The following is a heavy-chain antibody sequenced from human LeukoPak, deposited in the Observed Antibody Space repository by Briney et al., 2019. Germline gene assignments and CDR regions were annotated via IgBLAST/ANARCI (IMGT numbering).Heavy chain of an antibody. J-gene: IGHJ5*02. Sequence: ASVKVSCKASGYTFTSYDINWVRQATGQGLEWMGWMNPNSGNTGYAQKFQGRVTMTRNTSISTAYMELSSLRSEDTAVYYCAIYYSGGWGNWFDPWGQGTLVTVSS. D-gene: IGHD6-19*01. CDR3: AIYYSGGWGNWFDP. CDR2: MNPNSGNT. V-gene: IGHV1-8*01. CDR1: GYTFTSYD.